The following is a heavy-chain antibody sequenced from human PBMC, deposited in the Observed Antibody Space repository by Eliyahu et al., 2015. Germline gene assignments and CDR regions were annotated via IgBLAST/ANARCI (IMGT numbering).Heavy chain of an antibody. CDR2: ISYDGSNK. CDR1: GFTFSSYG. V-gene: IGHV3-30*18. CDR3: AKDRSGT. Sequence: QVQLVESGGGVVQPGRSLRLSXVASGFTFSSYGIHWVRQAPGKGLEWVAVISYDGSNKYYANSVKGRFTISRDNSKNTLYLQMNSLRAEDTAVYYCAKDRSGTWGQGTLVTVSS. J-gene: IGHJ5*02. D-gene: IGHD1-26*01.